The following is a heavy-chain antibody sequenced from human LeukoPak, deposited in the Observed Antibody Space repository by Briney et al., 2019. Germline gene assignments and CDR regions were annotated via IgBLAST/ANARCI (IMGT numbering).Heavy chain of an antibody. Sequence: GGSLRLSCAASGFTFSSYSMNWVRQAPGKGLEWVSSISSSSSYIYYADSVKGRFTISRDNAENSLYLQMNSLRAEDTAVYYCARERDYGDYVRLDYYYYGMDVWGQGTTVTVSS. D-gene: IGHD4-17*01. CDR2: ISSSSSYI. V-gene: IGHV3-21*01. CDR1: GFTFSSYS. CDR3: ARERDYGDYVRLDYYYYGMDV. J-gene: IGHJ6*02.